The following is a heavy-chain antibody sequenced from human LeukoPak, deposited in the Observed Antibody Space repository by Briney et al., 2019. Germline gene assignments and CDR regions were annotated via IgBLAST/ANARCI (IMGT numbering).Heavy chain of an antibody. CDR2: IKANSGGT. D-gene: IGHD3-10*01. J-gene: IGHJ4*02. CDR3: AIGTYMVRGVSPFDY. V-gene: IGHV1-2*02. Sequence: GGTLRLSCAASGYTFTGYIMHWGCHGPRQGVGRMGWIKANSGGTNYAQTFQGRVTITRETSISTAYMELRRRKSDATAVCYCAIGTYMVRGVSPFDYWGQGTLVTVSS. CDR1: GYTFTGYI.